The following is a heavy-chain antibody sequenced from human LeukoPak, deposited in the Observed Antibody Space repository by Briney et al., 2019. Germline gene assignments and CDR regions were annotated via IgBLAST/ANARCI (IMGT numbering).Heavy chain of an antibody. CDR2: INPNSGDT. CDR1: GYTFTGYY. J-gene: IGHJ4*02. V-gene: IGHV1-2*02. CDR3: SIWTGTSPTYFDY. D-gene: IGHD3/OR15-3a*01. Sequence: ASVKVSCKASGYTFTGYYMHWVRQAPGQGLEWMGWINPNSGDTIYAQKFQGGVTMTRDTSINTAYMELSSLRSDDTAVYYCSIWTGTSPTYFDYWGQGTLVTVSS.